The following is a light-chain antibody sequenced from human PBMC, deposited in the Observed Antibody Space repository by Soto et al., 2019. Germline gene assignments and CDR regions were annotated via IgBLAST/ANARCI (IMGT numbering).Light chain of an antibody. CDR2: DTS. Sequence: EIVMTQSPATLSVSQGERATLSYRASQIVSIKLAWYQQKPGQAPRLLIYDTSTRATGITARFSGSGSGKEFTLTISSLQSEDFAVYYCKQYNNWPPITFGQGTRLEIK. J-gene: IGKJ5*01. CDR1: QIVSIK. V-gene: IGKV3-15*01. CDR3: KQYNNWPPIT.